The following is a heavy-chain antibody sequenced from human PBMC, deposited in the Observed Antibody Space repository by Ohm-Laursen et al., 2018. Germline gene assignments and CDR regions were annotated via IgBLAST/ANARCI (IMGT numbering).Heavy chain of an antibody. V-gene: IGHV3-11*04. CDR1: EFTFSDYS. Sequence: SLRLSCAASEFTFSDYSMTWIRQAPGKGLEWVSYISSSSSTIYYADSVKGRFTISRDNAKNSLYLQMKSLRAEDTAVYYCAREYSSSSGRAFDIWGQGTMVTVSS. CDR3: AREYSSSSGRAFDI. D-gene: IGHD6-6*01. J-gene: IGHJ3*02. CDR2: ISSSSSTI.